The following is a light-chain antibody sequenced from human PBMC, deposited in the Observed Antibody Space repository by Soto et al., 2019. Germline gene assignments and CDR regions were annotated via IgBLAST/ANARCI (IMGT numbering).Light chain of an antibody. V-gene: IGKV3-15*01. J-gene: IGKJ1*01. CDR3: QQYNNWPRT. CDR2: GAS. CDR1: QSVSSN. Sequence: EIVMTQSPSTLSASPGERATLSCRVSQSVSSNLAWYQQKPGQAPRLLISGASNWATGIPARFSGSGSGTEFTLTISSLQSEDFAIYYCQQYNNWPRTFGQGTKVEVK.